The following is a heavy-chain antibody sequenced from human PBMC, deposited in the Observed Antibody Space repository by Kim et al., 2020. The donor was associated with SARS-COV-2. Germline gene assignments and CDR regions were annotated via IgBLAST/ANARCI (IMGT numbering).Heavy chain of an antibody. V-gene: IGHV3-30*18. CDR2: ISYDGSNK. J-gene: IGHJ4*02. Sequence: GGSLRLSCAASGFTFSSYGMHWVRQAPGKGLEWVAVISYDGSNKYYADSVKGRFTISRVNSKNTLYLQMNSLRAEDTAVYYCAKDCGYSSIWYFDYWGQGTLVTVSS. CDR3: AKDCGYSSIWYFDY. CDR1: GFTFSSYG. D-gene: IGHD6-13*01.